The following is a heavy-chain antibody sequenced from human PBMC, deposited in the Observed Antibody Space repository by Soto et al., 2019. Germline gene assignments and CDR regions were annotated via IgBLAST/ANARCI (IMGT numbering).Heavy chain of an antibody. D-gene: IGHD3-22*01. CDR2: INHSGST. Sequence: SETLSLTCAVYGGSFSGYYWSWIRQPPGKGLEWIGEINHSGSTNYNPSLKSRVTISVDTSKNQFSLKLSSVTAADTAVYYCARGQRRYYDGSGYLWGQGTLVTVS. J-gene: IGHJ5*02. CDR1: GGSFSGYY. CDR3: ARGQRRYYDGSGYL. V-gene: IGHV4-34*01.